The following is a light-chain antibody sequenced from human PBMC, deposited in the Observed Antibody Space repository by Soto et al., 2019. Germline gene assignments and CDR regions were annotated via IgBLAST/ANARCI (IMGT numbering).Light chain of an antibody. Sequence: QSVLTQPRSVSGSPGQSVTISCTGTSSDFGGYNYVSWYQHHPGKAPKLMIYEGSKRPSGVSNRFSGSKSGNTASLTISILQAEDEADYYCCSYAGSSTYVFGTGTKVTVL. CDR2: EGS. J-gene: IGLJ1*01. V-gene: IGLV2-23*01. CDR1: SSDFGGYNY. CDR3: CSYAGSSTYV.